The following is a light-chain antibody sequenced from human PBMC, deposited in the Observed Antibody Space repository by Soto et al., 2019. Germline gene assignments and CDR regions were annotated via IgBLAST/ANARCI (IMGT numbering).Light chain of an antibody. CDR2: GAS. CDR1: QSVSSN. J-gene: IGKJ4*01. CDR3: QQYNSWPLT. V-gene: IGKV3-15*01. Sequence: EIVMTQSPATLSVSLWERATFSCMASQSVSSNLAWYQRKPGQAPRLLIYGASTRATGIPATFSGSGSGTEFTLTISSLQSEDFAVYYCQQYNSWPLTFGGGTKVDIK.